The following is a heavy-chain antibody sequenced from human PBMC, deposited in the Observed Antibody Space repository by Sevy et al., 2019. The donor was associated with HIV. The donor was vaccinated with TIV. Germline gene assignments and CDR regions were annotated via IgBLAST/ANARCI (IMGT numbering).Heavy chain of an antibody. J-gene: IGHJ3*02. CDR2: IRSKANSYAT. CDR3: TSQGDIVLVPAAIRGAFDI. Sequence: GGSLRLSCAASGFTFSGSAMHWVRQASGKGLEWVGRIRSKANSYATAYAASVKGRFTSSRDDSKNTAYLQMNSLKTEDTAVYYCTSQGDIVLVPAAIRGAFDIWGQGTMVTVSS. V-gene: IGHV3-73*01. D-gene: IGHD2-2*01. CDR1: GFTFSGSA.